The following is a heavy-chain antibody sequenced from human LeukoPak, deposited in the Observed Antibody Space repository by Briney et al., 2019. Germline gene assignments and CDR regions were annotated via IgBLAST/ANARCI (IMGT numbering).Heavy chain of an antibody. D-gene: IGHD1-20*01. CDR2: IIPILGIA. J-gene: IGHJ4*02. CDR3: ARDQITGTRVFDY. Sequence: SVKVSYKASGGTFSSYAISWVRQAPGQGLEWMGRIIPILGIANYAQKLQGRVTMTTDTSTSTAYMELRSLRSDDTAVYYCARDQITGTRVFDYWGQGTLVTVSS. V-gene: IGHV1-69*04. CDR1: GGTFSSYA.